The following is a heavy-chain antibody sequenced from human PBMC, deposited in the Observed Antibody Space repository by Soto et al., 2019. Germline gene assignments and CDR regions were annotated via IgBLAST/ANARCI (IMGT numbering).Heavy chain of an antibody. CDR3: ARDRAMAIPGIAVAGTYGTRWFDP. Sequence: SQTLSLTCAISGDSVSSNSAAWNWIRQSPSRGLEWLGRTYYRSKWYNDYAVSVKSRITINPDTSKNQFSLQLNSVTPEDTAVYYCARDRAMAIPGIAVAGTYGTRWFDPWGQGTLVTVSS. J-gene: IGHJ5*02. V-gene: IGHV6-1*01. CDR2: TYYRSKWYN. D-gene: IGHD6-19*01. CDR1: GDSVSSNSAA.